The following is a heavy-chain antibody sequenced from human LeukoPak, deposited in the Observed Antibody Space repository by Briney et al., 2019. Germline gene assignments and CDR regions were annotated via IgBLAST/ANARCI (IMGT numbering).Heavy chain of an antibody. D-gene: IGHD3-10*01. CDR1: GESFGGHY. CDR3: ARPRYGSGSLDS. Sequence: SETLSLTCAVYGESFGGHYWTWIRQPPGRGLEWIGEINQSGSTTSNPSLHNRLTISVDTSKNQFSLRLTSVTAADTAIYYCARPRYGSGSLDSWGQGTLVTVSS. CDR2: INQSGST. J-gene: IGHJ4*02. V-gene: IGHV4-34*01.